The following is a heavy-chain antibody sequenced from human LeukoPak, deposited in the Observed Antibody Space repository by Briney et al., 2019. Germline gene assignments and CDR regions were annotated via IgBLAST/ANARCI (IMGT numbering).Heavy chain of an antibody. V-gene: IGHV1-2*02. CDR1: GYTFTSYY. CDR2: INPNGGNT. CDR3: ARLAAPPS. D-gene: IGHD6-13*01. Sequence: GASVKVSCKASGYTFTSYYMHWVRQAPGQGLEWMGWINPNGGNTNYAQKFQGRVTMTRDTSISTAYMELSSLRSDDTAVYYCARLAAPPSWGQGTLVTVSS. J-gene: IGHJ5*02.